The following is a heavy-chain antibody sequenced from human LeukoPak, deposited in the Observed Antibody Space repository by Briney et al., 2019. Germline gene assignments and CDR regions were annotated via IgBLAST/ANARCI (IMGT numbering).Heavy chain of an antibody. J-gene: IGHJ4*02. Sequence: SETLSLTCTVSGGSISSSSYYWGWIRQPPGKGLEWIGSIYYSGSTYYNPSLKSRVTISVDTSKNQFSLKLSSVTAADTAVYYCARPGRSYYYGSGSYPRRYYYFDYWGQGTLVTVSS. CDR3: ARPGRSYYYGSGSYPRRYYYFDY. V-gene: IGHV4-39*07. CDR1: GGSISSSSYY. CDR2: IYYSGST. D-gene: IGHD3-10*01.